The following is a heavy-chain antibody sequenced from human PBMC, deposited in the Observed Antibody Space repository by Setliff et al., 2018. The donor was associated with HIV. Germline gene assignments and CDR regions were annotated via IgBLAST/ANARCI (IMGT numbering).Heavy chain of an antibody. V-gene: IGHV4-59*01. D-gene: IGHD2-2*01. CDR2: IYYSGST. CDR3: AGGTTYRDPGHYYYYYMDV. CDR1: GGSISSYY. Sequence: SETLSLTCTVSGGSISSYYWSWIRQPPGKGLEWIGYIYYSGSTNYNPSLKSRVTISVDTSKNQFSLKLSSVTAADTAVYYCAGGTTYRDPGHYYYYYMDVWGKGTTVTV. J-gene: IGHJ6*03.